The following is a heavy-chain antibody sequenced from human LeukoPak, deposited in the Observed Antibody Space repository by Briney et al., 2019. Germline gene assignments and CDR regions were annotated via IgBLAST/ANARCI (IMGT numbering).Heavy chain of an antibody. J-gene: IGHJ4*02. V-gene: IGHV4-59*08. D-gene: IGHD3-22*01. CDR3: ARRSNYYDSSGYYYGYFDY. CDR2: TYYSGST. CDR1: GGSISSYY. Sequence: SETLSLTCTVAGGSISSYYWSWIRQPPGKGLEWIGYTYYSGSTNYNPSLKSRVTISVDTSKNQFSLKLSSVTAADTAVYYCARRSNYYDSSGYYYGYFDYWGQGTLVTVSS.